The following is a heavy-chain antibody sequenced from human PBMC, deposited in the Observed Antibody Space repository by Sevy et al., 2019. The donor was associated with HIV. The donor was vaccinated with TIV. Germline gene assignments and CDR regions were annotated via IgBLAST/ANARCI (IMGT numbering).Heavy chain of an antibody. D-gene: IGHD5-12*01. CDR2: ISYDGSNK. J-gene: IGHJ4*02. CDR3: VRDDRHGFPDF. V-gene: IGHV3-30-3*01. CDR1: GFMFSDYS. Sequence: GGSLRLSCAVSGFMFSDYSMHWIRQAPGKGLEWVTLISYDGSNKFYAGSVQGRFTISRDNSKNMLFLQMNSVRDEDTADYYCVRDDRHGFPDFWGQGTLVTVSS.